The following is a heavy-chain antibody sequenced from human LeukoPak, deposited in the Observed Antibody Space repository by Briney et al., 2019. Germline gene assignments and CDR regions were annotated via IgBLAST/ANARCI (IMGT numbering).Heavy chain of an antibody. CDR3: AKDDSIVRGVIIR. CDR2: ISWNSGSI. Sequence: GRSLRLSCAASGFTFGDYAMHWVRQPPGKGLEWVSGISWNSGSICYADSVKGRFTISRDNANNSLYLQMNSLRAEDTALYYCAKDDSIVRGVIIRWGQGTLVTVSS. J-gene: IGHJ4*02. CDR1: GFTFGDYA. D-gene: IGHD3-10*01. V-gene: IGHV3-9*01.